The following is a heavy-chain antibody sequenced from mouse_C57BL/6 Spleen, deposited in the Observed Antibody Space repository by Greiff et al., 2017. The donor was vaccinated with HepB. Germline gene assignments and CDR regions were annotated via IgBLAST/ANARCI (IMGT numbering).Heavy chain of an antibody. CDR3: ARFHYYGSQSFAY. CDR1: GYTFTSYW. V-gene: IGHV1-50*01. CDR2: IDPSDSYT. Sequence: VQLQQPGAELVKPGASVKLSCKASGYTFTSYWMQWVKQRPGQGLEWIGEIDPSDSYTNYNQKFKGKATLTVDTSSSTAYMQLSSLTSEDSAVYYCARFHYYGSQSFAYWGQGTLVTVSA. J-gene: IGHJ3*01. D-gene: IGHD1-1*01.